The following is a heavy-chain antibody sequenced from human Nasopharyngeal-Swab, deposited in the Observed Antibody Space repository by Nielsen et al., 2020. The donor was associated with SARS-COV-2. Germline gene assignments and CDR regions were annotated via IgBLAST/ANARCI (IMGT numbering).Heavy chain of an antibody. CDR2: ISGSRSAT. J-gene: IGHJ4*02. CDR1: GLTLRTND. D-gene: IGHD3-9*01. CDR3: ARGWLAD. Sequence: GESLKISCAASGLTLRTNDMNWVRLAAGKGLEWVSYISGSRSATYYADFVKGRFTISRDNAKNSLHLQMNSLRDEDTAVYYCARGWLADWGQGTPVTVSS. V-gene: IGHV3-48*02.